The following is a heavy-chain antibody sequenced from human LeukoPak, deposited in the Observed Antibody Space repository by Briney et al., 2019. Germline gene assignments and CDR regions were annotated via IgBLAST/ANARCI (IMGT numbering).Heavy chain of an antibody. CDR1: GFTFDDYA. J-gene: IGHJ4*02. V-gene: IGHV3-74*01. CDR2: INSDGSST. Sequence: HSGGSLRLSCAASGFTFDDYAMHWVRQAPGKGLEWVSRINSDGSSTSYADSVKGRFTISRDNAKNTLYLQMNSLRAEDTAVYYCARVVGGWYFGYFDYWGQGTLVTVSS. D-gene: IGHD6-19*01. CDR3: ARVVGGWYFGYFDY.